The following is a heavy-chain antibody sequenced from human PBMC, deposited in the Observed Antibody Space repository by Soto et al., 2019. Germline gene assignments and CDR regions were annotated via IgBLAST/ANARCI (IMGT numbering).Heavy chain of an antibody. Sequence: SVKVSCKASGYICITGYHMHWVRQAPGQGLEWMGIINPTGSMTRYSQKFQGRLTMTRDTSTATDYMELSNLTSEDTAVYFCARDTGYDHDAFDIWGRGTRVTVSS. CDR2: INPTGSMT. CDR1: GYICITGYH. J-gene: IGHJ3*02. V-gene: IGHV1-46*01. CDR3: ARDTGYDHDAFDI. D-gene: IGHD5-12*01.